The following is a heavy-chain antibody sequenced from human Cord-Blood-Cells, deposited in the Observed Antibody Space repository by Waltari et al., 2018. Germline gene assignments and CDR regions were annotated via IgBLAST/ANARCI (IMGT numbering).Heavy chain of an antibody. D-gene: IGHD6-13*01. J-gene: IGHJ3*02. Sequence: QLQLQESGPGLVKPSETLSLTCTVSGGSISSSSYYWGWIRQPPGKGLEWIGSIYYSGSTYYNPSLKSRVTISVDTSKNQFSLKLSSVTAADTAVYYCARPRRQQLVLDAFDIWGQGTMVTVSS. V-gene: IGHV4-39*01. CDR2: IYYSGST. CDR1: GGSISSSSYY. CDR3: ARPRRQQLVLDAFDI.